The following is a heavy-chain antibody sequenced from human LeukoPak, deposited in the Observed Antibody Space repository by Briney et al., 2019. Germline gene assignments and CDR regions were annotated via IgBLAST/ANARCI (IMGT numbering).Heavy chain of an antibody. V-gene: IGHV4-38-2*02. D-gene: IGHD2/OR15-2a*01. CDR3: ARTHYCNEGEPCGAFDV. CDR2: IYYSGTT. Sequence: PSETLFLTCNLSGSSMSRDYYWGWIRQPPGKGLQCIAGIYYSGTTWYNPSLRSRVSISVDTSKNQFSLELTSMTAADTAVYYCARTHYCNEGEPCGAFDVWGQRTMVTVSS. CDR1: GSSMSRDYY. J-gene: IGHJ3*01.